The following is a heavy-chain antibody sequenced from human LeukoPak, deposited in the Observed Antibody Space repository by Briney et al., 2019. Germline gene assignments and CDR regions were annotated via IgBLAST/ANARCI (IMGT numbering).Heavy chain of an antibody. CDR2: IIPIFGTA. CDR3: ARVFPTYYYDSSGAYFDY. V-gene: IGHV1-69*01. J-gene: IGHJ4*02. CDR1: GGTFSSYA. D-gene: IGHD3-22*01. Sequence: SVRVSCKASGGTFSSYAISWVRQAPGQGLEWMGGIIPIFGTANYAQKFQGRVTITADESTSTAYMELSSLRSEDTAVYHCARVFPTYYYDSSGAYFDYWGQGTLVTVSS.